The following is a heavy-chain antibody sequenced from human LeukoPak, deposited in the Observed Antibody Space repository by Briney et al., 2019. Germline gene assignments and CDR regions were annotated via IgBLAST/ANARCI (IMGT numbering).Heavy chain of an antibody. CDR1: GGSISSYY. CDR3: AREWYSCGLYYFDY. J-gene: IGHJ4*02. CDR2: IYYSGST. D-gene: IGHD6-19*01. V-gene: IGHV4-59*01. Sequence: PSETLSLTCTVSGGSISSYYWSWIRQPPGKGLEWIGYIYYSGSTNYNPSLKSRVTISVDTSKNQFSLKLSSVTAADTAVYYCAREWYSCGLYYFDYWGQGTLVTVSS.